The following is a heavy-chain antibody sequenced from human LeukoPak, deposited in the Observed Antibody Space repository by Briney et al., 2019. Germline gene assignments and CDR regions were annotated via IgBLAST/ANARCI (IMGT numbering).Heavy chain of an antibody. CDR2: SYYSGST. V-gene: IGHV4-59*01. CDR3: ARDRGEGYSFLPDAFDI. D-gene: IGHD5-18*01. CDR1: GGSFSGYY. Sequence: KPSATLSPSCAVYGGSFSGYYWCWIRQPPGEGQEWIGYSYYSGSTNYNPSLKSRVTISVDTSKNQFSLKLSSVTAADTAVYYCARDRGEGYSFLPDAFDIWGQGTMVTVSS. J-gene: IGHJ3*02.